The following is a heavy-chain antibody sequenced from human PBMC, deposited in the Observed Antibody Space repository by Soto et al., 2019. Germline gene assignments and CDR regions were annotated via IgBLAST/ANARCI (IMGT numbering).Heavy chain of an antibody. J-gene: IGHJ4*02. Sequence: PSETLSLTCTVSGGAINNYYWSWIRQPPAKGLEWISYIYYSGSTTYHPSLKSRVTLSVDTSKNPFSLKLSSVTAADSSVYCCATQNGLGTSPFDYWGQGTLVTVSS. V-gene: IGHV4-59*08. CDR2: IYYSGST. CDR1: GGAINNYY. D-gene: IGHD3-10*01. CDR3: ATQNGLGTSPFDY.